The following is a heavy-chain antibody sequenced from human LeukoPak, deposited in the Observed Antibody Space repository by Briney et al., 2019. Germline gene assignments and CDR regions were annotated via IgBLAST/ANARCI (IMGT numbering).Heavy chain of an antibody. Sequence: PSETLSLTCTVSGGSISSNSYYWGWIRQPPGKGLEWIGSIYYSGTTNYNPSLRSRVSISLDTSKNQFSLKLRSVTAADTAVYYCASHDYGDFFDYWGQGTLVTVSS. CDR3: ASHDYGDFFDY. J-gene: IGHJ4*02. V-gene: IGHV4-39*07. D-gene: IGHD4-17*01. CDR1: GGSISSNSYY. CDR2: IYYSGTT.